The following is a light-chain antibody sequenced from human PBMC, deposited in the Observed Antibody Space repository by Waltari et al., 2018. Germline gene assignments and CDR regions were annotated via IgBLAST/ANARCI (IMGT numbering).Light chain of an antibody. CDR3: AAWDDSLSGWV. J-gene: IGLJ3*02. Sequence: QSVLTQPPSASGTPGQRVTISCSGSSSNIGSNYVSWYQQLPGTAPKPPSYRNNKRPPGVPDRFSGSKSGTSASLAISGLRSEDEADYYCAAWDDSLSGWVFGGGTKLTVL. CDR1: SSNIGSNY. V-gene: IGLV1-47*01. CDR2: RNN.